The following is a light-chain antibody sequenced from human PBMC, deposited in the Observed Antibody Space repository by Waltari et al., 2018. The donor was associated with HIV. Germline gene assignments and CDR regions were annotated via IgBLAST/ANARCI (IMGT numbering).Light chain of an antibody. J-gene: IGKJ1*01. CDR3: QQSYSNPRT. CDR1: QDIGNS. V-gene: IGKV1-39*01. CDR2: DAS. Sequence: DIQMTQFPSSLSASVGDRVTITCRASQDIGNSLNWYQQRPAEAPKLLIYDASNLETGVPSSFSGSGSGTDFTLTISSLQPEDFATYHCQQSYSNPRTFGQGTKVEI.